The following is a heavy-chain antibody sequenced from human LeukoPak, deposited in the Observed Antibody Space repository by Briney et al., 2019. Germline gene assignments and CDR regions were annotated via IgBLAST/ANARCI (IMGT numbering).Heavy chain of an antibody. J-gene: IGHJ4*02. CDR3: ARAGYSYGDEFDY. CDR1: GGSISSYY. D-gene: IGHD5-18*01. Sequence: PSETLSLTCTVSGGSISSYYWSWIRQPPGKGLEWIGYIYYSGSTNYNPSLKSRVTISVDTSKNQFSLKLSSVAAADTAVYYCARAGYSYGDEFDYWGQGTLVTVSS. V-gene: IGHV4-59*08. CDR2: IYYSGST.